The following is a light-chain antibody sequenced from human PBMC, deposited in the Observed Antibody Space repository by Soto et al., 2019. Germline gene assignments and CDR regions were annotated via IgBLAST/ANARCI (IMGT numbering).Light chain of an antibody. Sequence: QSVLTQPASVSGSPGQSITISCTGTSSDVGGYSFVSWYQQHPGKAPKLIIYGVTSRPSGVSSRFPGSKSGNTASLTISGLQAEDEADYYCSSYTSTGRVFGGGTKLTVL. V-gene: IGLV2-14*03. CDR2: GVT. J-gene: IGLJ3*02. CDR3: SSYTSTGRV. CDR1: SSDVGGYSF.